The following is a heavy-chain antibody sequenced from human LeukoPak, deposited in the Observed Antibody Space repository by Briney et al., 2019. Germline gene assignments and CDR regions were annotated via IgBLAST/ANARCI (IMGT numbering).Heavy chain of an antibody. J-gene: IGHJ2*01. CDR2: IYYSGST. CDR1: GGSISSYY. CDR3: ARPASEAAGYWYFDL. Sequence: SETLSLTCTVSGGSISSYYWSWIRQPPGKGLEWLGYIYYSGSTNYNPSLKSRVTISVDTSKNQFSLKLSSVTAADTAVYYCARPASEAAGYWYFDLWGRGTLVTVSS. V-gene: IGHV4-59*08. D-gene: IGHD6-13*01.